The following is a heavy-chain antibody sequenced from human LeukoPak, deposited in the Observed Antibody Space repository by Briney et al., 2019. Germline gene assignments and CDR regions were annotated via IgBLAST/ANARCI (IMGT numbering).Heavy chain of an antibody. V-gene: IGHV4-59*12. J-gene: IGHJ3*02. CDR2: IYYSGST. CDR3: ARENNWNYGNAFDI. CDR1: GGSISSYY. D-gene: IGHD1-7*01. Sequence: SETLSLTCTVSGGSISSYYWSWIRQPPGKGLEWIGYIYYSGSTNYNPSLKSRVTISVDTSKNQFSLKLSSVTAADTAVYYCARENNWNYGNAFDIWGQGTMVTVSS.